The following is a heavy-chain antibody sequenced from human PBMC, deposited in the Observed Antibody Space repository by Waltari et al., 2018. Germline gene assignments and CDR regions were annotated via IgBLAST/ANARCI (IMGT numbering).Heavy chain of an antibody. J-gene: IGHJ4*02. V-gene: IGHV4-39*01. CDR2: IYYSGNT. D-gene: IGHD3-22*01. CDR1: GVSTSSSSYY. CDR3: ATLGGTMIGL. Sequence: QLQLQESGPGLVKPSETLSLTCTVSGVSTSSSSYYWGWIRQPPGKGLEWIGNIYYSGNTYYKPSLKSRVAMSVDTSKNQFSLKLSSVTAADTAVYYCATLGGTMIGLWGQGTLVTVSS.